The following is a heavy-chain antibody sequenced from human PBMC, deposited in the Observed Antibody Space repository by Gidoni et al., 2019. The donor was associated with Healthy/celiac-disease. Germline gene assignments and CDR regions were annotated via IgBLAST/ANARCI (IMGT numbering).Heavy chain of an antibody. V-gene: IGHV4-61*02. Sequence: QVQLQESGPGLVKPSQTLSLTCTVSGGAISSGSYYWSWIRQPAGKGLEWIGRIYTSGSTNYNPSLKSRVTISVDTSKNQFSLKLSSVTAADTAVYYCARDLGGYDGGPNFDYWGQGTLVTVSS. CDR3: ARDLGGYDGGPNFDY. D-gene: IGHD5-12*01. CDR2: IYTSGST. CDR1: GGAISSGSYY. J-gene: IGHJ4*02.